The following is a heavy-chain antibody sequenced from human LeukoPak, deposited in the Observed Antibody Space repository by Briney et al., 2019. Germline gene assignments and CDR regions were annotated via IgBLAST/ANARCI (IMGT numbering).Heavy chain of an antibody. D-gene: IGHD3-3*01. Sequence: SETLSLTCAVYGGSFSVYYWSWIRQPPGKGLEWIGEINHSGSTNYNPSLKSRVTISVDTSKKQYSLKLNSVTAADTAVYYCARSPYYDFPTPYYFDYWGQGTLVTVSS. CDR3: ARSPYYDFPTPYYFDY. CDR2: INHSGST. CDR1: GGSFSVYY. V-gene: IGHV4-34*01. J-gene: IGHJ4*02.